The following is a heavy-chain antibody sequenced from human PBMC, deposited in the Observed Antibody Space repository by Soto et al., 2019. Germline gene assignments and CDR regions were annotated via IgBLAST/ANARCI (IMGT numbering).Heavy chain of an antibody. CDR2: ISGSGGST. CDR3: AKESRYGSGVHYDY. V-gene: IGHV3-23*01. CDR1: GFTFSSYA. D-gene: IGHD3-10*01. Sequence: GGSLRLSCAASGFTFSSYAMSWVRQAPGKGLEWVSAISGSGGSTYYADSVKGRFTISRDNSKNTLYLQMNSLRAEDTAVYYCAKESRYGSGVHYDYWGQGTLVTVSX. J-gene: IGHJ4*02.